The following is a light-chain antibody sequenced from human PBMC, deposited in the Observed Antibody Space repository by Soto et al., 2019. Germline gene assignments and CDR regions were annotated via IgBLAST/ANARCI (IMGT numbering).Light chain of an antibody. V-gene: IGLV2-14*01. CDR2: QVT. CDR3: SSYIPRSSIVL. J-gene: IGLJ2*01. Sequence: QSALTQPAAVSGSPGQSITISCTGTSSDVGDYKYVSWYQQFPGKAPKLMIYQVTNRPSGVSDRFSGSKSGNTASLTISGLQTEDEADYYCSSYIPRSSIVLFGGGTKLTVL. CDR1: SSDVGDYKY.